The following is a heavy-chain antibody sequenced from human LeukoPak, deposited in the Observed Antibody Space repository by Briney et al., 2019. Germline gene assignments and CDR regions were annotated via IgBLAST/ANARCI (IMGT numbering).Heavy chain of an antibody. CDR1: GYTFTGYY. J-gene: IGHJ4*02. Sequence: ASVKVSCKASGYTFTGYYMHWVRQAPGQGLEWMGWINPNSGGTNYAQKFQGRVTMTRDTSISTAYMELSRLRSDDTAVYYCXXXXXXWQQLSYFDYWGQGTLVTVSS. CDR3: XXXXXXWQQLSYFDY. CDR2: INPNSGGT. D-gene: IGHD6-13*01. V-gene: IGHV1-2*02.